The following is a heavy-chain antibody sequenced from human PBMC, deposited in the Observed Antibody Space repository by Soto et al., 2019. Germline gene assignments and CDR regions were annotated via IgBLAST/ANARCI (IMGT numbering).Heavy chain of an antibody. CDR3: ARFDYGGNSLLY. V-gene: IGHV4-31*03. CDR1: GGSISSGGYY. Sequence: SESLSLTCTVSGGSISSGGYYWSWIRQHPGKGLEWIGYIYYSGSTYYNPSLKSRVTISVDTSKNQFSLKLSSVTAADTAVYYCARFDYGGNSLLYWGQGTLVTVS. D-gene: IGHD4-17*01. J-gene: IGHJ4*02. CDR2: IYYSGST.